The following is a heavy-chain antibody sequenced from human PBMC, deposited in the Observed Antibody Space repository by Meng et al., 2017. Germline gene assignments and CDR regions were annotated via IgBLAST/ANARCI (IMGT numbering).Heavy chain of an antibody. V-gene: IGHV4-39*07. J-gene: IGHJ6*02. D-gene: IGHD3-22*01. CDR3: ARLRMIEPKLYYYYGMDV. CDR1: GGSISSSSYY. Sequence: SETLSLTCTVSGGSISSSSYYWGWIRQPPGKGLEWIGSIYYSGSTYYNPSLKSRVTISVDTSKNQFSLKLSSVTAADTAVYYCARLRMIEPKLYYYYGMDVWGQGTTVTVSS. CDR2: IYYSGST.